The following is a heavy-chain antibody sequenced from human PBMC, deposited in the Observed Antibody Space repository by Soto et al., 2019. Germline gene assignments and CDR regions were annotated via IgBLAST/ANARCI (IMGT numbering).Heavy chain of an antibody. CDR3: ARVPDR. CDR2: IYHSGST. CDR1: RCDISIAGYS. Sequence: PSVTLSLAYAVSRCDISIAGYSWSWIRQPPGKGLEWIGYIYHSGSTYYNPSLKSRVTISVDRSKNQFSLKLSSVTAADTAVYYCARVPDRWGQGTLVTVSS. D-gene: IGHD2-2*01. J-gene: IGHJ5*02. V-gene: IGHV4-30-2*01.